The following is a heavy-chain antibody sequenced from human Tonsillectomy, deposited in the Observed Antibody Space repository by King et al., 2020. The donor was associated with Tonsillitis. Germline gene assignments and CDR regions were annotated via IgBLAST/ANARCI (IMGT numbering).Heavy chain of an antibody. V-gene: IGHV4-59*08. CDR3: ARHPSPYSSSHYYFDY. CDR2: IYFSGST. CDR1: GGSISSYY. Sequence: VQLQESGPGLVKPSETLSLICNVYGGSISSYYWNWIRQPPGKGLEWIGYIYFSGSTNYNPSLKSRIPISVDTSKKQFSLKLSSVTAADTAAYYCARHPSPYSSSHYYFDYWGQGTLVTVSS. J-gene: IGHJ4*02. D-gene: IGHD6-13*01.